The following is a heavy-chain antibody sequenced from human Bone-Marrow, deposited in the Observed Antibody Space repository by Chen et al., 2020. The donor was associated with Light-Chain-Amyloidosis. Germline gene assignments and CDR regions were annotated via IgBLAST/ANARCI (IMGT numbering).Heavy chain of an antibody. Sequence: EVQLLESGDGLVQPGGSLRISCAASGFTFYSYTLSWVRKAPGKGLEWVSFIGGSGSNTYYSDSVKGRFTISRDNSKNTVYLQMHSLRAAATAVHYCVTDGGVGARYLQHLGQGTLVTVSS. CDR1: GFTFYSYT. J-gene: IGHJ1*01. D-gene: IGHD1-26*01. CDR3: VTDGGVGARYLQH. V-gene: IGHV3-23*01. CDR2: IGGSGSNT.